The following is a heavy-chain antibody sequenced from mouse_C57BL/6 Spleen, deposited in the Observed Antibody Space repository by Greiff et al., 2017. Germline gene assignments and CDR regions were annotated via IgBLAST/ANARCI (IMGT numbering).Heavy chain of an antibody. Sequence: VQLQQSGAELARPGASVKMSCKASGYTFTSYTMHWVKQRPGQGLEWIGYITPSSGYTKYNQKFKDKATFTADKSSSTAYMQLSSLTSEDSAVYYCADSLAMDYWGQGTSVTVSS. CDR1: GYTFTSYT. CDR3: ADSLAMDY. J-gene: IGHJ4*01. CDR2: ITPSSGYT. V-gene: IGHV1-4*01.